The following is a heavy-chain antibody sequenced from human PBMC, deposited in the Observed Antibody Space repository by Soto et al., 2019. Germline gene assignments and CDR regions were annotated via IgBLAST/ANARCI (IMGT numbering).Heavy chain of an antibody. J-gene: IGHJ4*02. V-gene: IGHV4-59*01. CDR3: ARESGSYDPLDY. CDR2: IYYSGST. Sequence: SETLSLTCTVPGVSISSYYWTWIRQPPGKGLEWIGYIYYSGSTNYNPSLRSRVTISIDTSKNQFSLRLRSVTAADTAVYYCARESGSYDPLDYWGQGTLVTVSS. D-gene: IGHD3-16*01. CDR1: GVSISSYY.